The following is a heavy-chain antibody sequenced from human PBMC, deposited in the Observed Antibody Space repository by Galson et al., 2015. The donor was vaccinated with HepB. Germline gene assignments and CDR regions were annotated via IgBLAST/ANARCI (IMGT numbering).Heavy chain of an antibody. V-gene: IGHV1-69*13. CDR3: AREDSGWNRDYFDY. Sequence: SVKVSCKASGGTFSSYAISWVRQAPGQGLEWMGGIIPIFGTANYAQKFQGRVTITADESTSTAYMELSSLRSEDTAVYYCAREDSGWNRDYFDYWGQGTLVTVSS. D-gene: IGHD6-19*01. CDR2: IIPIFGTA. CDR1: GGTFSSYA. J-gene: IGHJ4*02.